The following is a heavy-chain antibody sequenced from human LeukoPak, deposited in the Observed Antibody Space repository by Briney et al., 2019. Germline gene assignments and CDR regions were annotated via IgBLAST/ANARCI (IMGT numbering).Heavy chain of an antibody. CDR3: ARGRRLYYYYGMDV. J-gene: IGHJ6*02. Sequence: VASVKVSCKASGYTFTSYDINWVRQAPGQGLEWMGWMNPNSGNTGYAQKFQGRVTMTRNTSISTAYMELSSLRSEDTAVYYCARGRRLYYYYGMDVWGQGTTVTVSS. V-gene: IGHV1-8*01. CDR2: MNPNSGNT. CDR1: GYTFTSYD.